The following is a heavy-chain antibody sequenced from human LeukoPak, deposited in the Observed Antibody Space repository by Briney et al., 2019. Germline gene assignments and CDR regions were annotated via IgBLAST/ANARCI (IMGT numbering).Heavy chain of an antibody. J-gene: IGHJ4*02. D-gene: IGHD3-10*01. Sequence: GGSLRLSCAASGFTFSSYAMSWVRQAPGKGLEWVSAISGGGASTYYADSVKGRFTISRDNSKNTLYLQMNSLSADDTAVFYCAGHDRGSGSPYYFDYWGQGTLVTVSP. CDR2: ISGGGAST. V-gene: IGHV3-23*01. CDR3: AGHDRGSGSPYYFDY. CDR1: GFTFSSYA.